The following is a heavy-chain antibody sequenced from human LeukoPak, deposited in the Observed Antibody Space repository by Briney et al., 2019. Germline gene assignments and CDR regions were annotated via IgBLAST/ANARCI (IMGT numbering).Heavy chain of an antibody. Sequence: GGSLRLSCAASGFTFSSYGMHWVRQAPGKGLEWVAFIRYDGSNKYYADSVKGRFTISRDNSKNTLYLQMNSLRAEDTAVYYCARDCLVYSSSWYWFDYWGQGTLVTVSS. V-gene: IGHV3-30*02. J-gene: IGHJ4*02. CDR1: GFTFSSYG. CDR3: ARDCLVYSSSWYWFDY. D-gene: IGHD6-13*01. CDR2: IRYDGSNK.